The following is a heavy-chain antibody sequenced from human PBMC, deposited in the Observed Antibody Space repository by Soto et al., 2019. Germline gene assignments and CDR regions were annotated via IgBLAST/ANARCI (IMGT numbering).Heavy chain of an antibody. CDR3: ARAHYDSDAFDF. D-gene: IGHD3-22*01. CDR2: ISPGGGTT. Sequence: VQLVQSGAEVKKPGASVKISCKASGYTFTTNFIHWIRQAPGQGLEWVGIISPGGGTTVYAQKFEGRVTMTRDTFTSTVYMELRNLRSEDMAVFYCARAHYDSDAFDFWGQGTMVIVSS. J-gene: IGHJ3*01. CDR1: GYTFTTNF. V-gene: IGHV1-46*03.